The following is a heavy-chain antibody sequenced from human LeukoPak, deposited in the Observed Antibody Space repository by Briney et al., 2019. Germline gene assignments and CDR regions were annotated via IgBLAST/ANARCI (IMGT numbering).Heavy chain of an antibody. J-gene: IGHJ4*02. D-gene: IGHD4-11*01. Sequence: GGSLRLSCAASGFTFSSYAMHWVRQAPGKGLEWVAFISYDVSNKYYADSMKGRFTISRDNSKNTIYLHMHRLRAEDTAVHHRARDLGLQLPPIMDYWGQGPLLPVPS. CDR3: ARDLGLQLPPIMDY. CDR2: ISYDVSNK. V-gene: IGHV3-30*04. CDR1: GFTFSSYA.